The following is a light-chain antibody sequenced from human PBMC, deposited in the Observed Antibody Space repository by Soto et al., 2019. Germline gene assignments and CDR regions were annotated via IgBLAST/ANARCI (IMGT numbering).Light chain of an antibody. CDR2: DAS. CDR1: QNIGNF. J-gene: IGKJ3*01. CDR3: QQRTNWPPLFA. Sequence: EIVLTQSPSNMSLSPGERATLSCRASQNIGNFLAWYQHKPGQAPRLLIYDASKRATGIPARFSGSGSGTDFTLTISSLEPADFAVYYCQQRTNWPPLFAFGPWTNV. V-gene: IGKV3-11*01.